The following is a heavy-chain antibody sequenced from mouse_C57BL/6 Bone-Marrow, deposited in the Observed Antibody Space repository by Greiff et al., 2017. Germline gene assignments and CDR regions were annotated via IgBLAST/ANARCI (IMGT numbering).Heavy chain of an antibody. D-gene: IGHD2-3*01. CDR3: ARGRGDGYYDFDY. Sequence: QVQLQQPGAELVKPGASVKLSCKASGYTFTSYWMHWVKQRPGRGLEWIGWIFPGSGSTYYNEKFKGKATLTVDKSSSTAYMLLSSLTSENSAVYFCARGRGDGYYDFDYWGQGTTLTVSS. CDR1: GYTFTSYW. J-gene: IGHJ2*01. CDR2: IFPGSGST. V-gene: IGHV1-75*01.